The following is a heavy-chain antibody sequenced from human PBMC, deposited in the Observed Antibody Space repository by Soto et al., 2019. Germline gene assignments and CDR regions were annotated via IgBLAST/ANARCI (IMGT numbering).Heavy chain of an antibody. V-gene: IGHV1-69*12. CDR1: GGTFSSYA. CDR2: IIPIFGTA. CDR3: AKSSGYYGYYYYYGMDV. J-gene: IGHJ6*02. Sequence: QVQLVQSGAEVKKPGSSVKVSCKASGGTFSSYAISWVRQAPGQGLEWMGGIIPIFGTANYAQKFQGRVTITADESPSTAYMELSSLRSEDTAVYYCAKSSGYYGYYYYYGMDVWGQGTTVTVSS. D-gene: IGHD3-22*01.